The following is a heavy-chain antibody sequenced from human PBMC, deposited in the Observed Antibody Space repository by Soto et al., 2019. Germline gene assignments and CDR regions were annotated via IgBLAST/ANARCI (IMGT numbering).Heavy chain of an antibody. Sequence: SETLSLTCTLSGSSISSGSYYWRWIRPHPGKGLERIGYIYYSGSTYYNPSLKSRVTISVDTSKTQFSLKLSSVTAPDTAVNYCSRCVGSWGQGTRVTVSS. J-gene: IGHJ5*01. CDR3: SRCVGS. V-gene: IGHV4-31*03. CDR2: IYYSGST. CDR1: GSSISSGSYY.